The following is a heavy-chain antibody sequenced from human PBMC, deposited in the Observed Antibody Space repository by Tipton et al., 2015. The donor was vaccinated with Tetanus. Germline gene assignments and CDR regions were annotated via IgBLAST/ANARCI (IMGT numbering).Heavy chain of an antibody. Sequence: TLSLTCDVYDGSFSAYYWTWIRQPPGKGLEWIGEINHTGSTNYNPSLRRRVTISIGTSNNQFSLKLNSVTAADSAVYYCARRRFTWNRGGFDSWGQGTMVTVSS. CDR1: DGSFSAYY. D-gene: IGHD1-20*01. CDR2: INHTGST. J-gene: IGHJ3*02. V-gene: IGHV4-34*01. CDR3: ARRRFTWNRGGFDS.